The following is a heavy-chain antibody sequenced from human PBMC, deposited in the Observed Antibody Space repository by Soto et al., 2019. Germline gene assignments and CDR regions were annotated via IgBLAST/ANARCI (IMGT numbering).Heavy chain of an antibody. V-gene: IGHV3-23*01. CDR1: GFTFSSYA. J-gene: IGHJ6*03. CDR3: AKIAVDPLRFLEWLPTTQIYYYYIDV. Sequence: HPGGSLRLSCAASGFTFSSYAMSWVRQAPGKGLEWVSAISGSGGSTYYADSVKGRFTISRDNSKNTLYLQMNSLRAEDTAVYYCAKIAVDPLRFLEWLPTTQIYYYYIDVWGKGTTVTVSS. D-gene: IGHD3-3*01. CDR2: ISGSGGST.